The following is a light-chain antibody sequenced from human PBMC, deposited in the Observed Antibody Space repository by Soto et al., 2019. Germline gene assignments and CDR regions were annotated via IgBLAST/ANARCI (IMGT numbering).Light chain of an antibody. CDR2: EAT. Sequence: QSALPQPASVSGSPEQSITISCTGTRSEVGSYNLVSWYQQHPGKAPKGMIYEATKRPSGVSNHFSGSKSGNTASLTISGLQAEDEADYYCGAYAGSGTVVFGGGTPLTVL. CDR1: RSEVGSYNL. J-gene: IGLJ3*02. V-gene: IGLV2-23*02. CDR3: GAYAGSGTVV.